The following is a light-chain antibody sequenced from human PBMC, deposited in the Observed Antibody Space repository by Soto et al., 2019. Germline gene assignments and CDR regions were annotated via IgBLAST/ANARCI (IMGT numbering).Light chain of an antibody. CDR3: QTWGTGIQV. V-gene: IGLV4-69*01. Sequence: QPVLTQSPSASASLGASVKLTCTLSSGHSSYAIAWHQQQPEKGPRYLMKLNSDGSHSKGDGIPDRFSGSSSGAERYLTISXXXSXXEAXXYCQTWGTGIQVFGTGTKLTVL. CDR1: SGHSSYA. CDR2: LNSDGSH. J-gene: IGLJ1*01.